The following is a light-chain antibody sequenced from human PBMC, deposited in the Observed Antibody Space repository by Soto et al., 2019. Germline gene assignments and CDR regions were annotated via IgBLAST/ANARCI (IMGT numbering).Light chain of an antibody. Sequence: DIVLTQSPGTLSASAGDRATLSCRASQSVSSRYLAWYQQKPCQAPRLLIYGASSRATGIPDRFSGSGSGTEFTLIISSLQSEDFAVYYCQDYSDWPTWTCGQGTKVDIK. CDR3: QDYSDWPTWT. CDR1: QSVSSRY. V-gene: IGKV3-20*01. CDR2: GAS. J-gene: IGKJ1*01.